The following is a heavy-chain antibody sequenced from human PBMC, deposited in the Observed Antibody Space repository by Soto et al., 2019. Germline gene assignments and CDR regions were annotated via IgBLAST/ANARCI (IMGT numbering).Heavy chain of an antibody. D-gene: IGHD3-16*01. Sequence: QVQLQESGPGLVKPSQTLSLTCTVSGGSISSGGYYWSWIRQHPGKGLEWIGYIYYSGSTYYNRSLNSRVTISVDTSKYPFSLKLSSVTAADTAVYYCARGFMITFGGVTEDYWGQGTLVTVSS. CDR1: GGSISSGGYY. CDR3: ARGFMITFGGVTEDY. CDR2: IYYSGST. V-gene: IGHV4-31*03. J-gene: IGHJ4*02.